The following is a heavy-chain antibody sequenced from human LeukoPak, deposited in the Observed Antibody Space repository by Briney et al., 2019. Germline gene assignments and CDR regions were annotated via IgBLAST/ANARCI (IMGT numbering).Heavy chain of an antibody. D-gene: IGHD1-26*01. CDR2: ISSSDSTI. Sequence: PGGSLRLSCAASGFTFSSYSMNWVRQAPGKGLEWVSYISSSDSTIYYADSVKGRFTISRDNAKNSLYLQMNSLRAEDTAVYYCARDRVVGAEKYFDYWGQGTLVTVSS. CDR3: ARDRVVGAEKYFDY. V-gene: IGHV3-48*04. J-gene: IGHJ4*02. CDR1: GFTFSSYS.